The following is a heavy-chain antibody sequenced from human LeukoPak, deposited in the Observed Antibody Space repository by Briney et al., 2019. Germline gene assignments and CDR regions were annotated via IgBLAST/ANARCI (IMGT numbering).Heavy chain of an antibody. D-gene: IGHD4-17*01. Sequence: ASVKVSCKASGYTFTSYYMHWVRQAPGQGLEWMGIINPSGGSTSYAQKFQGRVTMTRDTSTSTVYMELSSLRSEDTAVYYCAKGSTVTTRGTYFDYWGQGTLVTVSS. CDR3: AKGSTVTTRGTYFDY. V-gene: IGHV1-46*01. J-gene: IGHJ4*02. CDR1: GYTFTSYY. CDR2: INPSGGST.